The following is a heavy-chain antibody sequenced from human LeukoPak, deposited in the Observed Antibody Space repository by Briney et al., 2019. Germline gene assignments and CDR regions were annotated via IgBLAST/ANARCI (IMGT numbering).Heavy chain of an antibody. Sequence: PSQTLSLTCTVSGDSISSGSFYWSWIRQAAGKGLEWIGRVSSSGRTTYNPSLKSRLTISITTSKNQFSLKVTSVTASDTAMYYYVRDHVSAGISNCFDPWGRGTLVTVSS. V-gene: IGHV4-61*02. CDR1: GDSISSGSFY. CDR3: VRDHVSAGISNCFDP. J-gene: IGHJ5*02. CDR2: VSSSGRT. D-gene: IGHD6-13*01.